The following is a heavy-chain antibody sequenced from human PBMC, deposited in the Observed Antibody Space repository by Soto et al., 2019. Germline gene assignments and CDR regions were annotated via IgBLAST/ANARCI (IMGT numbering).Heavy chain of an antibody. J-gene: IGHJ4*02. CDR1: GYTFTSYA. D-gene: IGHD6-19*01. Sequence: QVQLVQSGAEEKKPGASVKVSCKASGYTFTSYAMHWVRQAPGQRLEWMGWINAGNGNTKYSQKFQGRVTITRDTSAGKGYMELRNLRSGNTAIYSCAGSPGIAVADYWGQGTPGPVSS. V-gene: IGHV1-3*05. CDR3: AGSPGIAVADY. CDR2: INAGNGNT.